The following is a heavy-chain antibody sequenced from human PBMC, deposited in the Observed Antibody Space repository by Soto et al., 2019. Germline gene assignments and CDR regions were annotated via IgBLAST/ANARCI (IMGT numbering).Heavy chain of an antibody. CDR3: AREWVGVGGIFDY. V-gene: IGHV3-30-3*01. CDR2: ISYDGSNK. J-gene: IGHJ4*02. CDR1: GFTFSSYA. D-gene: IGHD1-26*01. Sequence: GGSLRLSCAASGFTFSSYAMHWVRQAPGKGLEWVAVISYDGSNKYYADSVKGRFTISRDNSKNTLYLQMNSLRAEDTAVYYCAREWVGVGGIFDYWGQGTLVTVSS.